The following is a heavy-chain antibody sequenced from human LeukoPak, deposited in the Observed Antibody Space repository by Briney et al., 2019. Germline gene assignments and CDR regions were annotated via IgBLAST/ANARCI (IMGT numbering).Heavy chain of an antibody. CDR2: ISSSSYI. V-gene: IGHV3-21*01. J-gene: IGHJ5*02. D-gene: IGHD3-22*01. CDR1: GFTFSSYS. Sequence: GGSLRLSCAASGFTFSSYSMNWVRQAPGKGLEWVSSISSSSYIYYADSVKGRFTISRDNAKNSLYLQMNSLRAEDTAVYYCARSSISSGNNWFDPWGQGTLVTVSS. CDR3: ARSSISSGNNWFDP.